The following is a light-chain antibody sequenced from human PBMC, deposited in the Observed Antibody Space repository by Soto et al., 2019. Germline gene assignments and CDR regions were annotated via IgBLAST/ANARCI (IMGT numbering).Light chain of an antibody. CDR2: DAS. CDR3: QQYENLPLT. Sequence: DIQLTQSPSSLSASVGDRVVISCQANQDIGNSLNWYQQRPGKAPKLLIYDASTLETGAPSRFGGSGSGTEFSFSISSLQPEDMATYYCQQYENLPLTFGGGTKVEI. J-gene: IGKJ4*01. V-gene: IGKV1-33*01. CDR1: QDIGNS.